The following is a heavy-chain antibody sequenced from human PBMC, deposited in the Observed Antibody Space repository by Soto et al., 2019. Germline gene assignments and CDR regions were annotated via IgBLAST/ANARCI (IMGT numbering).Heavy chain of an antibody. V-gene: IGHV1-18*01. CDR1: GYRFTNHG. CDR3: ARDFYPLAYYFDY. J-gene: IGHJ4*02. CDR2: ISGNDGKT. Sequence: ASAKVSCKASGYRFTNHGISWVRQAPGQGLEWMGWISGNDGKTKYARKFQGRVTMTTDTSTSKAYMEMNSLRHDDTAVYYCARDFYPLAYYFDYWGQGTLVTVSS.